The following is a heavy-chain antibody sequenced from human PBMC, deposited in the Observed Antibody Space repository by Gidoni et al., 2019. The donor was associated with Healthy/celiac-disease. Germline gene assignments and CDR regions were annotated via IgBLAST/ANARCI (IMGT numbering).Heavy chain of an antibody. V-gene: IGHV1-69*02. D-gene: IGHD2-15*01. CDR3: AGDCSGGSCYPPRVYYYGMDV. CDR1: GGTFSSYT. Sequence: QVQLVQSGAAGKKPGSSVKVSCKAAGGTFSSYTISWVRQAPGQGLEWMGRIIPILGIANYAQKFQGRVTITADKSTSTAYMELSSLRSEDTAVYYCAGDCSGGSCYPPRVYYYGMDVWGQGTTVTVSS. CDR2: IIPILGIA. J-gene: IGHJ6*02.